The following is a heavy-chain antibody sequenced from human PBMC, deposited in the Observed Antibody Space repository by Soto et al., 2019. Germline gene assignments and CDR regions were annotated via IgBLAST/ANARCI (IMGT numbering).Heavy chain of an antibody. CDR1: GGSISSGGYS. J-gene: IGHJ6*02. V-gene: IGHV4-61*08. CDR3: AREGFGLYYYYGMDV. CDR2: IYYSGST. D-gene: IGHD3-10*01. Sequence: SETLSLTCAVSGGSISSGGYSWSWIRQPPGKGLEWIGYIYYSGSTNYNPSLKSRVTISVDTSKNQFSLKLSSVTAADTAVYYCAREGFGLYYYYGMDVWGQGTTVTVSS.